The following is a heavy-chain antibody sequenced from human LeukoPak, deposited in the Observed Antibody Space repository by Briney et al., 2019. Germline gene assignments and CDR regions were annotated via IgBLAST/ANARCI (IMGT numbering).Heavy chain of an antibody. Sequence: PSETLSLTCAVSGGSISSGGYSWSWIRQPPGKGLEWIGYIYHSGSTYYNPSLKSRVTISVDRSKNQFSLKLSSVTAADTAVYYCARGGDRGIFDYWGQGTLVTVSS. D-gene: IGHD3-16*01. CDR2: IYHSGST. CDR1: GGSISSGGYS. V-gene: IGHV4-30-2*01. CDR3: ARGGDRGIFDY. J-gene: IGHJ4*02.